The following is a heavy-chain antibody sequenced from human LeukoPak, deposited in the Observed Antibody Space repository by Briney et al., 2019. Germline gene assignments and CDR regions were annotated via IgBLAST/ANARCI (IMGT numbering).Heavy chain of an antibody. CDR1: DFSVISNY. CDR3: ARYRYDNSGYYYLDS. Sequence: GGSLRLSCAVSDFSVISNYMSWVRQAPGKGLEWLSVIYGGGRSDSVYYADSVKGRFTISRDNAKNSLYLQMNSLRAEDTAVYYCARYRYDNSGYYYLDSWGQGTLVTVSS. V-gene: IGHV3-53*01. D-gene: IGHD3-22*01. CDR2: IYGGGRSDSV. J-gene: IGHJ4*02.